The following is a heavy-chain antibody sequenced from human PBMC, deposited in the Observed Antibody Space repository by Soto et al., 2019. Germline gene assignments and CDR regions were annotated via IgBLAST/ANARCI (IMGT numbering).Heavy chain of an antibody. D-gene: IGHD5-12*01. Sequence: SEALSLNCAVYGGSFSGYYWSWIRQPPGKGLEWIGEINHSGSTNYNPSLKSRVTISVDTSKNQFSLKLSSVTAADTAVYYCARGLAGRWLQFRGQGTLVTVSS. CDR2: INHSGST. J-gene: IGHJ4*02. CDR3: ARGLAGRWLQF. V-gene: IGHV4-34*01. CDR1: GGSFSGYY.